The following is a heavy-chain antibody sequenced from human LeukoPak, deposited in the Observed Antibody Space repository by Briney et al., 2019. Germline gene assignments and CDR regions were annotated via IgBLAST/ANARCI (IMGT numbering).Heavy chain of an antibody. CDR2: INWNGGST. J-gene: IGHJ6*03. CDR1: GFTFDDYG. CDR3: ARAVYYYYYMDV. Sequence: GGSLRLSCAASGFTFDDYGMSWVRQAPGKGLEWVSFINWNGGSTDYADSVKGRFIISRDNAKNSLYLQMNSLRSEDTALYYCARAVYYYYYMDVWGKGTTVTVSS. V-gene: IGHV3-20*04.